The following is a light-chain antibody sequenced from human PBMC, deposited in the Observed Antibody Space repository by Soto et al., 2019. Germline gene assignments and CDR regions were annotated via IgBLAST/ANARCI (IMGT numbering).Light chain of an antibody. CDR3: QQSYSIPYT. V-gene: IGKV1-39*01. CDR2: AAS. J-gene: IGKJ5*01. Sequence: IQMTQSPSSLSASVGDRVTITCRASQSINSYLNWYQQEPGKAPKFLIYAASSLQSGVPSRFSGSGSGTDFTLTISSLQPEDFATYYCQQSYSIPYTFGQGTRLEIK. CDR1: QSINSY.